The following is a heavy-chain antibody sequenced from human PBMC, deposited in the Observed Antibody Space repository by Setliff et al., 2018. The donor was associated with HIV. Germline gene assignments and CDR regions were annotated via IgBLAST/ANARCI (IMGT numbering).Heavy chain of an antibody. D-gene: IGHD6-13*01. J-gene: IGHJ5*02. V-gene: IGHV4-61*02. CDR1: GGFIISGSYY. CDR3: ARWRHSSTWYMGFDP. Sequence: PSETLSLTCNVSGGFIISGSYYWSWIRQPAGKGLEWIGRIYTSGGVTYNPSLESRVTISVDTSKNQFSLKLTSVTAADTAVYYCARWRHSSTWYMGFDPWGRGILVTVSS. CDR2: IYTSGGV.